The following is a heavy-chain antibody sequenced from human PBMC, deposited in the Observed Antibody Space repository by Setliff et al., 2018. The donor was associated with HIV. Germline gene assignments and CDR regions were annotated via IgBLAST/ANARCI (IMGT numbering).Heavy chain of an antibody. V-gene: IGHV4-39*01. Sequence: KTSETLSLTCTVSGGSISTSRYYWGWIRQPPGKGLEWIGSINYRGNTYYNPSPKSRAAISVDTSKNQISLKLSSATAADTAAYYCASLDGPESPYIYYYYMDVWGEGTAVTVSS. J-gene: IGHJ6*03. CDR3: ASLDGPESPYIYYYYMDV. CDR2: INYRGNT. D-gene: IGHD3-10*01. CDR1: GGSISTSRYY.